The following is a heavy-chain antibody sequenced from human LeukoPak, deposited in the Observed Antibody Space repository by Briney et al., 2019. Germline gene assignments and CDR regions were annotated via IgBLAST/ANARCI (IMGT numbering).Heavy chain of an antibody. CDR2: MNPNSGNT. Sequence: ASVKVSCKASGYTFTSYDINWVRQATGPGLEWMGWMNPNSGNTGSAQKFQGRVTMTRNTSISTAYMELSSLRSEDTAVYYCARGGLIVEVTDPLDYWGQGTLVTVSS. CDR1: GYTFTSYD. J-gene: IGHJ4*02. V-gene: IGHV1-8*01. D-gene: IGHD3-22*01. CDR3: ARGGLIVEVTDPLDY.